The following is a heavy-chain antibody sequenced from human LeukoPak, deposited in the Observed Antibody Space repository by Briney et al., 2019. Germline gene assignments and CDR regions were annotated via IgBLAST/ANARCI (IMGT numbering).Heavy chain of an antibody. Sequence: ASVKVSCKASGYTFTGYYMHWLRQAPGQGLEWMGWINPNSGGTNYAQKFQGRVTMTRDTSISTAYMGLSRLRSDDTAVYYCARDQNYYGSGSYYNVDYWGQGTLVTVSS. CDR1: GYTFTGYY. CDR2: INPNSGGT. J-gene: IGHJ4*02. CDR3: ARDQNYYGSGSYYNVDY. V-gene: IGHV1-2*02. D-gene: IGHD3-10*01.